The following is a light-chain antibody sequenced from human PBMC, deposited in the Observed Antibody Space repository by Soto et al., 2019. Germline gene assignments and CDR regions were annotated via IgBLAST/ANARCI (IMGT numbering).Light chain of an antibody. CDR3: HQYGSNSPLT. Sequence: EIVLTQSPGTLSVSPGERATLSCRASQSVSSTHFVWYQQKPGQAPRLLIFGASSRATGIPDRFSGSGSGTDFTLTINRLEPDFVAVYYCHQYGSNSPLTFCGGTNLDI. V-gene: IGKV3-20*01. CDR1: QSVSSTH. J-gene: IGKJ4*01. CDR2: GAS.